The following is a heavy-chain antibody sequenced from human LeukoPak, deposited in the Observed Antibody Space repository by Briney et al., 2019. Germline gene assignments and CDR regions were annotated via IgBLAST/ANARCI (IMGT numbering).Heavy chain of an antibody. CDR1: GVTFSSYV. Sequence: PGGSLRLSCEASGVTFSSYVMSWVRQAPGKGPEWVSGISGSGGGTYYADFVKGRFAISRDNSKNTLYLQMNSLRAEDSALYYCVQEGPRGLAFDVWGQGTRVTVSS. J-gene: IGHJ3*01. V-gene: IGHV3-23*01. CDR3: VQEGPRGLAFDV. CDR2: ISGSGGGT.